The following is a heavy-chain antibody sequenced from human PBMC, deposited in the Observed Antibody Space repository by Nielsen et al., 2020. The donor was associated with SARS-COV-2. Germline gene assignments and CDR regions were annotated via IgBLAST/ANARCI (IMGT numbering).Heavy chain of an antibody. V-gene: IGHV5-51*01. CDR1: GYNFATYW. CDR2: VYPGDSDT. J-gene: IGHJ6*02. D-gene: IGHD6-13*01. Sequence: GGSLRLSCQGSGYNFATYWIAWVRQMPAKGLECMGVVYPGDSDTRYSPSFQGQVIISFDKSITTAYLQWNSLQASDSAMYYCARLQSSTGGGMDVWGQGTAVTVS. CDR3: ARLQSSTGGGMDV.